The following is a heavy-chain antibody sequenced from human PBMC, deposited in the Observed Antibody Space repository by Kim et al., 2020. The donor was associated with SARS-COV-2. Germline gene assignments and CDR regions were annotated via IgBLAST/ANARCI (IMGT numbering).Heavy chain of an antibody. CDR1: GFTFNNYG. D-gene: IGHD3-10*01. CDR3: AREVWFGELLSLDY. J-gene: IGHJ4*02. V-gene: IGHV3-23*01. Sequence: GGSLRLSCAASGFTFNNYGMSWVRQAPGKGLEWVSAISRSGRTYYADSVKGRFTISRDNSKNTLYLQMNSLRAEDTAVYYCAREVWFGELLSLDYWGRGSLVTVSS. CDR2: ISRSGRT.